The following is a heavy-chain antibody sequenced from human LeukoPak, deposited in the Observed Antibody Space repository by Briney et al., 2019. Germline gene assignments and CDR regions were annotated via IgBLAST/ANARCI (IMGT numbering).Heavy chain of an antibody. CDR2: ISGDGGST. Sequence: GGSLRLSCAASGFTFDDYAMHWVGQAPGKGLEWVSLISGDGGSTYYADSVKGRFTISRDNSKNSLYLQMNSLRTEDTALYYCAKVGSVYSSGWYRSYFDYWGQGTLVTVSS. J-gene: IGHJ4*02. D-gene: IGHD6-19*01. V-gene: IGHV3-43*02. CDR1: GFTFDDYA. CDR3: AKVGSVYSSGWYRSYFDY.